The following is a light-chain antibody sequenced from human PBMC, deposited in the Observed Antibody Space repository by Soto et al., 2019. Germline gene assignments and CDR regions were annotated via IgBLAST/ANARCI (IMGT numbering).Light chain of an antibody. J-gene: IGKJ4*01. V-gene: IGKV3-15*01. CDR3: QQHNNWPLT. CDR2: GAS. CDR1: QGVSSN. Sequence: EIVMTQSPATLSVSPGXRATLSCRASQGVSSNLAWYQQKPGQAPRLLIYGASTRATGIPARFSGSGSGTEFTLTISSLQSEDFAVYYCQQHNNWPLTFGGGTKVDIK.